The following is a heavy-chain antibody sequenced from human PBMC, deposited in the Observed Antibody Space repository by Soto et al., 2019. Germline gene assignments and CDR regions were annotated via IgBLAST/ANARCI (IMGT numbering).Heavy chain of an antibody. J-gene: IGHJ1*01. Sequence: QVQLQESGPGLVKPSQTLSLTCTVSGGSISSGAYYWSWIRQHPGKGLEWIGYIYYSGSTYYNPSLNSRVTISVDTPKHQFSLKLSSVTAADTAVYYCAIYDSSGSRGFQHWGQGTLVTVSS. V-gene: IGHV4-31*03. D-gene: IGHD3-22*01. CDR1: GGSISSGAYY. CDR3: AIYDSSGSRGFQH. CDR2: IYYSGST.